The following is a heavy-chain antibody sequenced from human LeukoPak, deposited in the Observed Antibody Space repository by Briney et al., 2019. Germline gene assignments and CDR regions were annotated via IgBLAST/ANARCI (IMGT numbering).Heavy chain of an antibody. CDR2: IYYSGST. J-gene: IGHJ4*02. CDR1: GGSISSYY. D-gene: IGHD2-15*01. Sequence: SETLSLTCTVSGGSISSYYWSWIRQPPGKGLEWNGYIYYSGSTNYNPSLKSRVTISVDTSKNQFSLKLSSVTAADTAVYYCASPLCSGGSCYFHYWGQGTLVTVSS. CDR3: ASPLCSGGSCYFHY. V-gene: IGHV4-59*08.